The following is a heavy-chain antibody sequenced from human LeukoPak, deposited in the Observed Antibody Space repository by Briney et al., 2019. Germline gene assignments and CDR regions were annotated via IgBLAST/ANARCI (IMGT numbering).Heavy chain of an antibody. J-gene: IGHJ4*02. D-gene: IGHD5/OR15-5a*01. Sequence: GGSLRLSCAASGFTFSSYSMNWVRQAPGKGLEWVSSISSSSSYIYYADSVKGRFTISRDNAKNSLYLQMNSLRAEDTAVYYCARDIYGVEVTNYWGQGTLVTVSS. CDR3: ARDIYGVEVTNY. CDR2: ISSSSSYI. V-gene: IGHV3-21*01. CDR1: GFTFSSYS.